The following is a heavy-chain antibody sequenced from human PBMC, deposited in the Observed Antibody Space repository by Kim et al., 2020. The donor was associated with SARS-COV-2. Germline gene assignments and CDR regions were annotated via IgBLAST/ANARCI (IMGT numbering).Heavy chain of an antibody. CDR3: ARSVAFDY. CDR1: GGSFSGYY. J-gene: IGHJ4*02. V-gene: IGHV4-34*01. CDR2: INHSGST. Sequence: SETLSLTCAVYGGSFSGYYWSWIRQPPGKGLEWIGEINHSGSTNYNPSLKSRVTISVDTSKNQFSLKLSSVTAADTAVYYCARSVAFDYWGQGTLVTVSS. D-gene: IGHD5-12*01.